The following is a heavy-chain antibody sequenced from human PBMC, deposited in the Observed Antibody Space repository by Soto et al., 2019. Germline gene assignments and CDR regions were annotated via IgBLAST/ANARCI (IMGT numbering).Heavy chain of an antibody. V-gene: IGHV4-59*01. CDR2: IFSSGSP. CDR3: ARVAGISYYNHMDV. J-gene: IGHJ6*03. D-gene: IGHD1-20*01. CDR1: GVSLKTYY. Sequence: QVHLQESGPGLVRPSETLSLTCTVSGVSLKTYYWSWIRLPPGGGLEWIGYIFSSGSPNYNPSPRSRVTMSVETSNNQFSLKMSSVTAADTAVYYCARVAGISYYNHMDVWGKGTTVTVSS.